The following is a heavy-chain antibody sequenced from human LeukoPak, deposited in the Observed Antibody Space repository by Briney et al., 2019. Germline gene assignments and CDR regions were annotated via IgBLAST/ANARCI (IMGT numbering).Heavy chain of an antibody. D-gene: IGHD2-21*02. V-gene: IGHV3-30*09. CDR1: RDSISNYY. Sequence: LSLTCTVSRDSISNYYWNWIRQPPGKGLEWVAVISYDGANKYYADSVRGRFAISRDNSKSTLYLQMNSLRPEDTAVYYCAVIVVVTASTAFDIWGQGTMVTVSS. J-gene: IGHJ3*02. CDR2: ISYDGANK. CDR3: AVIVVVTASTAFDI.